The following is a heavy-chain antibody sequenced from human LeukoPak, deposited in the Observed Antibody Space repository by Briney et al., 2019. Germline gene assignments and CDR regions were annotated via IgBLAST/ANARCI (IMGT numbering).Heavy chain of an antibody. CDR1: GFTFDDYG. CDR2: INWNGGST. D-gene: IGHD6-13*01. J-gene: IGHJ4*02. CDR3: ARVHSSSWGGFDY. V-gene: IGHV3-20*04. Sequence: PGGSLRLSCAASGFTFDDYGMSWVRQAPGKGLEWVSGINWNGGSTGYADSVKGRFTISRDNAKNSLYLQMNRPRAEDTALYYCARVHSSSWGGFDYWGQGTLVTVSS.